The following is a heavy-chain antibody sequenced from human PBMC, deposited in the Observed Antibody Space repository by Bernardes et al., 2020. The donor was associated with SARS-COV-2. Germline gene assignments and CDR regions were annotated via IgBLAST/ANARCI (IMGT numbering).Heavy chain of an antibody. V-gene: IGHV3-23*01. CDR1: GLTFSNSV. Sequence: GGSLRLSCEASGLTFSNSVMSWLRQAPGKGLELVSTIHNAGVPTHYADSVKGRFTISRANSKNTLYRQMNGLRDEDTAVYYCAQGVKNGGYNSGYFDYWGQGTLVTGSS. J-gene: IGHJ4*02. D-gene: IGHD5-12*01. CDR3: AQGVKNGGYNSGYFDY. CDR2: IHNAGVPT.